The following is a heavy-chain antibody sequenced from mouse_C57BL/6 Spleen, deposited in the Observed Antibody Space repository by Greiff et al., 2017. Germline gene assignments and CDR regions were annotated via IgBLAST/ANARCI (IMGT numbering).Heavy chain of an antibody. CDR3: ARRYDGYDVYWYFDV. J-gene: IGHJ1*03. V-gene: IGHV5-17*01. D-gene: IGHD2-3*01. CDR2: ISSGSSTI. CDR1: GFTFSDYG. Sequence: EVMLVESGGGLVKPGGSLKLSCAASGFTFSDYGMHWVRQAPEKGLEWVAYISSGSSTINYADTVKGRFTISRDNAKNTLFLQMTSLRTEDTAMYYCARRYDGYDVYWYFDVWGTGTTVTVSS.